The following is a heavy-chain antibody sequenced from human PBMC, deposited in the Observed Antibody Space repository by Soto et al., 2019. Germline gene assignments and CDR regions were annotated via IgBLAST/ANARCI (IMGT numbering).Heavy chain of an antibody. D-gene: IGHD3-22*01. CDR3: ARGADYYDSSGYPSGRYFDY. CDR2: IYYSGST. J-gene: IGHJ4*02. Sequence: QVQLQESGPGLVKPSQTLSLTCTVSGGSISSGGYYWSWIRQHPGKGLECIGYIYYSGSTYHTPSLKSRVTISVDTSKNQFSLKLSSVTAADTAVYYCARGADYYDSSGYPSGRYFDYWGQGTLVTVSS. V-gene: IGHV4-31*03. CDR1: GGSISSGGYY.